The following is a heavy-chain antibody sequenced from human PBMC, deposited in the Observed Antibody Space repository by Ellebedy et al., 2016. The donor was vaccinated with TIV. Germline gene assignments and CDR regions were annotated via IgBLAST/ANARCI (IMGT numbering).Heavy chain of an antibody. Sequence: SETLSLXXTVSGGSISSGDYYWSWIRQPPGKGLEWIGYIYYSGSTYYNPSLKSRVTISVDTSKNQFSLKLSSVTAADTAVYYCARSRKSGITGTRGSFSYYYYMDVWGKGTTVTVSS. D-gene: IGHD1-20*01. V-gene: IGHV4-30-4*01. J-gene: IGHJ6*03. CDR1: GGSISSGDYY. CDR2: IYYSGST. CDR3: ARSRKSGITGTRGSFSYYYYMDV.